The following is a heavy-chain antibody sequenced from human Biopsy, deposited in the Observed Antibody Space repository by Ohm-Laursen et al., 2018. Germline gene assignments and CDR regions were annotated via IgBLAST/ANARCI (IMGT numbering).Heavy chain of an antibody. Sequence: GTLSLTCLASGGSIRSDYWSWIRQSPRKGLEWIGHISDRGTTNYNPSLRGRVTISVDTSKKQFSLKLSSVTAADTAVFFCARLYRLDDYWNDDPPDAFDVWGQGTMVTVSS. V-gene: IGHV4-59*01. D-gene: IGHD3-3*01. CDR2: ISDRGTT. CDR1: GGSIRSDY. J-gene: IGHJ3*01. CDR3: ARLYRLDDYWNDDPPDAFDV.